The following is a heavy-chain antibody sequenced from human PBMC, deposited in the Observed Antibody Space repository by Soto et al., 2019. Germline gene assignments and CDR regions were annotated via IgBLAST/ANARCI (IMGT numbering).Heavy chain of an antibody. Sequence: SQTLSLTCAIAGDSVSSNTASWNWIRQSPSRGLEWLGRTYFRSKWYNDYAVSVKSRIIINPDTSNNQFSLQLNSVTPEDTAVYFCAKGDNLGPKTGYAFDPWGQGIMVTVSS. V-gene: IGHV6-1*01. CDR2: TYFRSKWYN. CDR3: AKGDNLGPKTGYAFDP. J-gene: IGHJ5*02. CDR1: GDSVSSNTAS. D-gene: IGHD5-12*01.